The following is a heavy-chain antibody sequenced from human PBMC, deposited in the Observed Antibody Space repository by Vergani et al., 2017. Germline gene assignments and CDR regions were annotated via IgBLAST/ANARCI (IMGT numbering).Heavy chain of an antibody. J-gene: IGHJ4*02. V-gene: IGHV4-4*07. D-gene: IGHD3-16*01. CDR1: GGSISSYY. CDR3: ARGVEYYDYVWGSYPTLYYFDY. Sequence: QVQLQESGPGLVKPSETLSLTCTVSGGSISSYYWSWIRQPAGKGLEWIGRIYTSGSTNSNPSLKSRVTMSVDTSKNQFSLKLSSVTAADTAVYYCARGVEYYDYVWGSYPTLYYFDYWGQGTLVTVSS. CDR2: IYTSGST.